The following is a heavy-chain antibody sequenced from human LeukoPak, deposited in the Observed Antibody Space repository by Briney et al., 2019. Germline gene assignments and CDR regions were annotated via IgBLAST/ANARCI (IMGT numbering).Heavy chain of an antibody. CDR3: ARDRGGATGDLLDY. D-gene: IGHD1-26*01. CDR2: ISTSSSYI. Sequence: GGSLRLSCAASGFTLSTYNMKWVRQAPRKGLEWVSSISTSSSYIYYADSVKGRFTISRDNARNSLYLQMNSLRAEDTALYYCARDRGGATGDLLDYWGQGTLVTVSS. CDR1: GFTLSTYN. J-gene: IGHJ4*02. V-gene: IGHV3-21*01.